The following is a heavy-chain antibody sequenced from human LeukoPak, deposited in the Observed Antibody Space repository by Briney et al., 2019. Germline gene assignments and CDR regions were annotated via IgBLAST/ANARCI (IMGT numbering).Heavy chain of an antibody. D-gene: IGHD2-2*01. Sequence: GGSLRLSCAASGFTFRNAWMSWVRQTPGKGLEWVGRVKSKSDGGTTEYAAPVKGRFTISRDDSKNTLYLQMNSLRAKDTAVYYCAKDRHAPGRYCSSTSCFPFDSWGRGTLVTVSS. V-gene: IGHV3-15*01. CDR3: AKDRHAPGRYCSSTSCFPFDS. CDR2: VKSKSDGGTT. CDR1: GFTFRNAW. J-gene: IGHJ5*01.